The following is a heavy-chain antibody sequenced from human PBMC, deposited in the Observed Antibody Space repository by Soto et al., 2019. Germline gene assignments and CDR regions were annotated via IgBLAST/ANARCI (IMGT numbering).Heavy chain of an antibody. D-gene: IGHD3-3*01. V-gene: IGHV3-30*18. J-gene: IGHJ3*02. CDR3: AKDRALLRFLEWLLDDAFDI. Sequence: QVQLVESGGGVVQPGRSLRLSCAASGFTFRSYGMHWVRQAPGKGLEWGAVISYDGSNKYYEDSVKGRFTISRDNSKNTLYLKMNSLRAEDTAVYYCAKDRALLRFLEWLLDDAFDIWGQGTMVTVSS. CDR1: GFTFRSYG. CDR2: ISYDGSNK.